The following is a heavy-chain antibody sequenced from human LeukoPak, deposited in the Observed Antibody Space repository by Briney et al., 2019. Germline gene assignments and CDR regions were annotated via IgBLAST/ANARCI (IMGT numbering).Heavy chain of an antibody. V-gene: IGHV4-59*01. D-gene: IGHD6-13*01. J-gene: IGHJ5*02. CDR1: GGSISGYY. Sequence: SETLSLNCTVSGGSISGYYWSWLRQPPGKGLEWIGYIYYSGSTNYNPSLKSRVTISVDTSKNQFSLKLSSVTAADTAVYCCARWGLAAVGFYPWGQGTLVTVSS. CDR3: ARWGLAAVGFYP. CDR2: IYYSGST.